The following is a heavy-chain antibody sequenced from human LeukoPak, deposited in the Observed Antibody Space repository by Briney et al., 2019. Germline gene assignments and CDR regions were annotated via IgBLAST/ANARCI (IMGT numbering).Heavy chain of an antibody. Sequence: ASVKVSCKASGGTFSTYAISWVRQAPGQGLEWMGGIIPIFDTTIYAQKFQGRVTITADESTSTAYMELSTLRSGDTAVYYCARDRDGDYGDYWGQGTLVTVSS. J-gene: IGHJ4*02. CDR2: IIPIFDTT. D-gene: IGHD4-17*01. CDR1: GGTFSTYA. V-gene: IGHV1-69*01. CDR3: ARDRDGDYGDY.